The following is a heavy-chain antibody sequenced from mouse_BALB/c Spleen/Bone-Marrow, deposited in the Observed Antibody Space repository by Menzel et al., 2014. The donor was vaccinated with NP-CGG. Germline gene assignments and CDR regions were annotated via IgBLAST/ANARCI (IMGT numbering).Heavy chain of an antibody. J-gene: IGHJ4*01. CDR3: TRGQLGLPSMDY. CDR1: GYTFTSYW. CDR2: IYPGSGST. V-gene: IGHV1S22*01. D-gene: IGHD3-1*01. Sequence: LQQSGSGLVRPGASVKLSCKASGYTFTSYWMHWVKQRPGQGLDWIGNIYPGSGSTNYDEKFKNKATLAVDTSSRTADMQLSSLTSEGSAVYYCTRGQLGLPSMDYWGQGTSVTVSS.